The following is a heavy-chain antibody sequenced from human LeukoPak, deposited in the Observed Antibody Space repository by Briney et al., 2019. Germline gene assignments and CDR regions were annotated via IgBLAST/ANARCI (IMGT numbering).Heavy chain of an antibody. CDR3: AREPGYSSSWSDY. Sequence: SETLSLTCTVSGDSISSGSYYWSWIRQPAGKGLEWLGRIYTSGSTNYNPSLKSRVTISVDTSKNQFSLKLSSLTAADTAVYYCAREPGYSSSWSDYWGQGTLVTVSS. CDR2: IYTSGST. J-gene: IGHJ4*02. D-gene: IGHD6-13*01. CDR1: GDSISSGSYY. V-gene: IGHV4-61*02.